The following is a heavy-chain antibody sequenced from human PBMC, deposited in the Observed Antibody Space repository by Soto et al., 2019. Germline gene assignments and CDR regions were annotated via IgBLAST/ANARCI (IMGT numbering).Heavy chain of an antibody. J-gene: IGHJ4*02. CDR1: GGSIGTYY. CDR3: ARHPGYYDILTGYTTYYFDY. D-gene: IGHD3-9*01. CDR2: IYYRGNT. Sequence: SETLSLTCTVSGGSIGTYYWSWIRQPPGKGLVWIGYIYYRGNTDYNPSLKSRVTISLDTPKNQFSLKLSSVTAADTAVYYCARHPGYYDILTGYTTYYFDYWGQGILVTVSS. V-gene: IGHV4-59*08.